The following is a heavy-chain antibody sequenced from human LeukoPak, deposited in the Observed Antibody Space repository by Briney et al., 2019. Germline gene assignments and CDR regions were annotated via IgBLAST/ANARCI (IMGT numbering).Heavy chain of an antibody. CDR2: IYYSGGT. J-gene: IGHJ4*02. D-gene: IGHD5-12*01. V-gene: IGHV4-59*01. Sequence: ETLSLTCTVSGGSISSYYWSWIRQPPGKGLEWIGYIYYSGGTNYNPSLKSRVTISVDTSKNQFSLKLRSVTAADTAVYYCARDRYGYDSSFDYWGQGTLVTVSS. CDR1: GGSISSYY. CDR3: ARDRYGYDSSFDY.